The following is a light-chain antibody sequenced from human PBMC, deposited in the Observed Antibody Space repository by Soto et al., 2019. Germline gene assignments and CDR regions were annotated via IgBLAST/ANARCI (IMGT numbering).Light chain of an antibody. V-gene: IGKV3-15*01. CDR2: GAS. CDR3: QQYDSWPPLN. CDR1: QSISDT. J-gene: IGKJ4*01. Sequence: DIVLMQSPGTLSVPPGGRATISCRASQSISDTLAWYQQRRGQAPRLLIYGASSRATGIPARFSGSGSGTEFTLTISSLQSEDFAVYYCQQYDSWPPLNFGGGTKGDIK.